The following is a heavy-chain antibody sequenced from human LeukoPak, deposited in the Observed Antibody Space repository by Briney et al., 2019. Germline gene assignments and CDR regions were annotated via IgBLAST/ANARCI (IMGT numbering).Heavy chain of an antibody. CDR1: GYPLRRSD. Sequence: ASVRVSCKSSGYPLRRSDISGERQAPGQGLEWLGWFSGNNKNTNYAQRLQDRVTMTTDTPTRTAYMELSRLRSDDTAVYYCARAYDFWSGYYYYYYMDVWGKGTTVTVSS. D-gene: IGHD3-3*01. CDR2: FSGNNKNT. J-gene: IGHJ6*03. V-gene: IGHV1-18*01. CDR3: ARAYDFWSGYYYYYYMDV.